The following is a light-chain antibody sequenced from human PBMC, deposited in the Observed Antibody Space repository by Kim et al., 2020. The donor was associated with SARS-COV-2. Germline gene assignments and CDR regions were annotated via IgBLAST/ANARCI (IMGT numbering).Light chain of an antibody. CDR2: GAS. CDR3: QQYNNWPPYT. CDR1: QSVSSN. V-gene: IGKV3-15*01. J-gene: IGKJ2*01. Sequence: VSPVERATLSCRASQSVSSNLAWYQQKPDQTPRLLIYGASTRATGIPARFSGSGSGTEFTLTISSLQSEDFAVYYCQQYNNWPPYTFGQGTNLEI.